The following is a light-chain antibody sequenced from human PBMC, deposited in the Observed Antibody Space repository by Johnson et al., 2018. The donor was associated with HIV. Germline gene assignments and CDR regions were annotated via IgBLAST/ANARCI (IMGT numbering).Light chain of an antibody. Sequence: QSALTQPPSVSAAPGQKVTISCSGSSSNIENYYVSWYQHHPGTAPKLLIYDNNKRPSGIPDRFSGSKSGTSATLGITGLQTGDEADYYCGAWDTSLSALYVFGTGTKVTVL. CDR2: DNN. CDR3: GAWDTSLSALYV. V-gene: IGLV1-51*01. J-gene: IGLJ1*01. CDR1: SSNIENYY.